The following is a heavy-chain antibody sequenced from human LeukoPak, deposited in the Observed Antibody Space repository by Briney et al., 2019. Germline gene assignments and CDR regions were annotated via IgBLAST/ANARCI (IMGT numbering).Heavy chain of an antibody. CDR3: AKPSSTDTYYYYYMDV. V-gene: IGHV3-23*01. J-gene: IGHJ6*03. CDR1: GFTFSSYG. CDR2: ISGSGGST. Sequence: GGSLRLSCAASGFTFSSYGMSWVRQAPGKGLEWVSAISGSGGSTYYADSVKGRFTISRDNSKNTLYLQMNSLRAEDTAVYYCAKPSSTDTYYYYYMDVWGKGTTVTISS. D-gene: IGHD1-1*01.